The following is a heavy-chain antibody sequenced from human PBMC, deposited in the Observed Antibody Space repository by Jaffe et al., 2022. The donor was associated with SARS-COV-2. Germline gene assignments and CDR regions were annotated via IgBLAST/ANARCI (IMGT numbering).Heavy chain of an antibody. CDR2: IYPGDSDT. D-gene: IGHD2-21*02. CDR1: GYSFTDYW. Sequence: EVRLVQSGAEVKKPGESLKISCKGSGYSFTDYWIAWVRQMPGKGLEWMGIIYPGDSDTRYSPSLQGQVTISADKSISTAYLQWSSLEASDTAMYYCARGDVVVTANFDYWGQGTLVTVSS. J-gene: IGHJ4*02. V-gene: IGHV5-51*01. CDR3: ARGDVVVTANFDY.